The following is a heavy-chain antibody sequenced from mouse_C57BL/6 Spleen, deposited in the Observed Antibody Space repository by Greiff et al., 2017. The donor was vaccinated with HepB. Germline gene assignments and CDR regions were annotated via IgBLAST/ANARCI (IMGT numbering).Heavy chain of an antibody. V-gene: IGHV8-5*01. D-gene: IGHD1-1*02. CDR1: GFSLSTSNMG. Sequence: QVPLKESGPGILQPSQSLSLSCSFSGFSLSTSNMGIGWIRPPSGQGLEWLAHIWWNDDKYYNPSLKSRLTISKDTSNNQVFLKITSVDTADTATYDCAQIAGVAYYYAMDYWGQGTSVTVSS. J-gene: IGHJ4*01. CDR3: AQIAGVAYYYAMDY. CDR2: IWWNDDK.